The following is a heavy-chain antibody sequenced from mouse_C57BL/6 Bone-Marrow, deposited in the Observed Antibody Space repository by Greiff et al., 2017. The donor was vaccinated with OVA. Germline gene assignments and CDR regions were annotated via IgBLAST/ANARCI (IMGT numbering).Heavy chain of an antibody. CDR1: GYTFTNYW. D-gene: IGHD3-1*01. V-gene: IGHV1-63*01. CDR2: IYPGGGYT. J-gene: IGHJ1*03. Sequence: VQLQQSGAELVRPGTSVKMSCKASGYTFTNYWIGWAQQRPGHGLEWIGDIYPGGGYTNYNEKFKGKATLTADKSSCTAYMQFSSLTSEDSAIYYCARLGFYFDVWGTGTTVTVSS. CDR3: ARLGFYFDV.